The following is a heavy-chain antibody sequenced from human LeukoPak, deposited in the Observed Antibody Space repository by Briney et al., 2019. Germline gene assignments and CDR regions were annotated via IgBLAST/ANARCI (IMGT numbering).Heavy chain of an antibody. D-gene: IGHD6-19*01. Sequence: GGSLRLSCAASGFTFSSYSMNWVRQAPGKGLEWVPSISSGSSYIFYADSVKGRFTISRDNAKNSLFLQMTSLRAEDTAVYYCSTSVAVSPGDFWGQGTLVTVSS. CDR3: STSVAVSPGDF. CDR2: ISSGSSYI. V-gene: IGHV3-21*01. J-gene: IGHJ4*02. CDR1: GFTFSSYS.